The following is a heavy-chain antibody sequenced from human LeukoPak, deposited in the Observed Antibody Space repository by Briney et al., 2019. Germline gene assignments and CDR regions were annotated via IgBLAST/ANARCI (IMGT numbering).Heavy chain of an antibody. CDR3: AKDDDGSGYYPFDY. J-gene: IGHJ4*02. CDR1: GFTLSSYA. CDR2: ISGTGGST. D-gene: IGHD3-22*01. Sequence: GGSLRLSCAASGFTLSSYAMSWVRQAPGKGLKWVSAISGTGGSTYYADSVKGRFTISRDNSKNTLYLQMNSLRAEDTAVYHCAKDDDGSGYYPFDYWGQGTLVTVSS. V-gene: IGHV3-23*01.